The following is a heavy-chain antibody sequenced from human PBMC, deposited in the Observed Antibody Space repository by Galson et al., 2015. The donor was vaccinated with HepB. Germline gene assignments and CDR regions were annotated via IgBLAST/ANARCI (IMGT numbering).Heavy chain of an antibody. CDR2: VNTDGTTA. J-gene: IGHJ4*02. CDR1: GFPFKSYW. CDR3: ARAPWTVDYFDY. V-gene: IGHV3-74*03. Sequence: SLRLSCAASGFPFKSYWMHWVRQVPGKGLVWISVVNTDGTTATYADFVKGRFTISRDNTNSTLFLQMNSLRADDTAVYYCARAPWTVDYFDYWGQGTLITVSS. D-gene: IGHD5-12*01.